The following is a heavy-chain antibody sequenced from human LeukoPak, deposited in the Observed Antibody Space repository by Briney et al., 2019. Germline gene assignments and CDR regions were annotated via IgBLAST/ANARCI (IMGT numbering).Heavy chain of an antibody. CDR3: ARDILKGYQPLNGMDV. Sequence: ASVKVSRKASGYTFTSYDINWVRQATGQGLEWMGWMNPNSGNTGYAQKFQGRVTITRDTSASTAYMELSSLRSEDTAVYYCARDILKGYQPLNGMDVWGQGTTVTVSS. CDR1: GYTFTSYD. D-gene: IGHD2-2*01. J-gene: IGHJ6*02. CDR2: MNPNSGNT. V-gene: IGHV1-8*01.